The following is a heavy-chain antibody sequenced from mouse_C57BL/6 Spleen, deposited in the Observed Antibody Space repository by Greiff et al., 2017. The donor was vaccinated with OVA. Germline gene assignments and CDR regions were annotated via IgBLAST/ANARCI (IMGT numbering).Heavy chain of an antibody. V-gene: IGHV1-69*01. D-gene: IGHD2-4*01. Sequence: QVQLQQSGAELVMPGASVKLSCKASGYTFTSYWMHWVKQRPGQGLEWIGEIDPSDSYTNYNQKFKGKSTLTVDKSSSTAYMQLSSLTSEDSAVYYCAKSLIGNYFDYWGQGTTLTVSS. CDR3: AKSLIGNYFDY. J-gene: IGHJ2*01. CDR2: IDPSDSYT. CDR1: GYTFTSYW.